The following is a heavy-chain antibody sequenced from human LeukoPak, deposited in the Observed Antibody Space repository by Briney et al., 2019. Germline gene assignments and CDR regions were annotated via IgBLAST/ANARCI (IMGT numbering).Heavy chain of an antibody. D-gene: IGHD4-17*01. CDR2: IIPIFGTA. CDR3: AERSYGDYYYGMDV. J-gene: IGHJ6*02. CDR1: GGTFSSYA. Sequence: GASVKVSCKASGGTFSSYAISWVRQAPGQGLEWMGGIIPIFGTANYAQKFQGRVTITADESTSTAYMELSSLRSEDTAVYYCAERSYGDYYYGMDVWGQGTTVTVSS. V-gene: IGHV1-69*13.